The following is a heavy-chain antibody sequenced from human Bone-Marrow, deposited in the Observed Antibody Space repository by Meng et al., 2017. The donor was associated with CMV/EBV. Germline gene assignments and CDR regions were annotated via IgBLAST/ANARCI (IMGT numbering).Heavy chain of an antibody. CDR2: IYYSGST. V-gene: IGHV4-39*07. CDR1: GGSISSSSSY. CDR3: ARDNGQHHAFDI. D-gene: IGHD2-8*01. Sequence: VSGGSISSSSSYWGWIRQPPGKGLEWIGSIYYSGSTYYNPSLKSRVTISVDTSKHQFSLKLSSVTAADTAVYYCARDNGQHHAFDIWGQGTMVTVSS. J-gene: IGHJ3*02.